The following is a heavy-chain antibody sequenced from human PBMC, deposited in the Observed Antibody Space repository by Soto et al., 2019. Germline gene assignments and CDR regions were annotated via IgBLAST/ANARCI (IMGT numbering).Heavy chain of an antibody. V-gene: IGHV4-31*03. D-gene: IGHD4-17*01. CDR3: ARGSDDYGDYETAFDI. J-gene: IGHJ3*02. CDR1: GGSISSGGYY. CDR2: IYYSGST. Sequence: QVPLQESGPGLVKPTQTLSLTCTVSGGSISSGGYYWSWIRQHPGKGLEWTGYIYYSGSTYYNPSLKSRVTISVDTSKNQFSLKLSSVTAAVTAVYYCARGSDDYGDYETAFDIWGQGTMVTVSS.